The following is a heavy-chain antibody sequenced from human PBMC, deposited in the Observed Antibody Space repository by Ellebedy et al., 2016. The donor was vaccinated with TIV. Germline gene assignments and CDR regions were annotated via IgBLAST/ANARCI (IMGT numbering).Heavy chain of an antibody. CDR1: GFTFTSYW. J-gene: IGHJ6*02. Sequence: GGSLRLSCAASGFTFTSYWMHWVRQAPGKGLVWVSHINGDGSHTIYADSVKGRFTISRDNSKNTLSLQVDSLRVEDTAVYYCARGPHSSGSYYNRNYYYYYGTDLWGQGTTVTVSS. V-gene: IGHV3-74*01. D-gene: IGHD3-10*01. CDR2: INGDGSHT. CDR3: ARGPHSSGSYYNRNYYYYYGTDL.